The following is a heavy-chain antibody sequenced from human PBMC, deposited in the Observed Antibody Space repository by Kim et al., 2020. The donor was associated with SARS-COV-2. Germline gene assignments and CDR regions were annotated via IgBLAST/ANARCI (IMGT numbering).Heavy chain of an antibody. Sequence: GESLKISCKGSGYSFTSYWIGWVRQMPGKGLEWMGIIYPGDSDTRYSPSFQGQVTISADKSISTAYLQWSSLKASDTAMYYCARLSPGIAVAGGPVDYWGQGTLVTVSS. CDR1: GYSFTSYW. D-gene: IGHD6-19*01. CDR3: ARLSPGIAVAGGPVDY. J-gene: IGHJ4*02. V-gene: IGHV5-51*01. CDR2: IYPGDSDT.